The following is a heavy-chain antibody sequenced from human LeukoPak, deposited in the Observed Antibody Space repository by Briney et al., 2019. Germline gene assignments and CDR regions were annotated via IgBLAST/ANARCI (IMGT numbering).Heavy chain of an antibody. Sequence: GGSLRLSCAASGFTFSSYWMSWVRQAPGKGLEWVANIKQDGSEKYYVDSVKGRFTISRDNAKNSLYLQMSSLRAEDTAVYYCARDAAEAYCGGDCYFHFDYWGQGTLVTVSS. CDR1: GFTFSSYW. CDR2: IKQDGSEK. CDR3: ARDAAEAYCGGDCYFHFDY. J-gene: IGHJ4*02. D-gene: IGHD2-21*02. V-gene: IGHV3-7*01.